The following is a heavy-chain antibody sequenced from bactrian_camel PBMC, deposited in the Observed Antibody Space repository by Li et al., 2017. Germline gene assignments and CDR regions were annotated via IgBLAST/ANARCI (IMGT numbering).Heavy chain of an antibody. CDR1: GRNYVKWC. J-gene: IGHJ6*01. V-gene: IGHV3S53*01. Sequence: HVQLVESGGGLVQPGGSLRLSCAASGRNYVKWCMGWFRQVPGKEREGLATLDWRGITAYADSVKGRFTISQGNAKSVVFLQMNDLKPEDTGMYTCAANCRRHYSVSGSLSDADFGAWGQGTQVTVS. CDR3: AANCRRHYSVSGSLSDADFGA. D-gene: IGHD4*01. CDR2: LDWRGIT.